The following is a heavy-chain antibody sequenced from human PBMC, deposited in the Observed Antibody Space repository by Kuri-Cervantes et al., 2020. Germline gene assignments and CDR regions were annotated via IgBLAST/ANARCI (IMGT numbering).Heavy chain of an antibody. CDR1: GFTFSNYG. CDR2: IRYDGSNK. CDR3: AKDREGIVLMVYAEIFDY. J-gene: IGHJ4*02. Sequence: GGSLRLSCAASGFTFSNYGIHWVRQAPGKGLEWVAFIRYDGSNKYYADSVKGRFTISRDNSKNTLYLQMNSLRAEDTAVYYCAKDREGIVLMVYAEIFDYWGQGTLVTVSS. D-gene: IGHD2-8*01. V-gene: IGHV3-30*02.